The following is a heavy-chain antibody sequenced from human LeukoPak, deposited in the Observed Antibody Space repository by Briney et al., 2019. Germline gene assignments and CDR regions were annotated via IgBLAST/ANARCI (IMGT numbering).Heavy chain of an antibody. CDR1: GDSISGSSYY. CDR2: VYFSGLT. Sequence: SETLSLTRTVSGDSISGSSYYWGWVRQSPRKGLEWIGSVYFSGLTYYSPSFQSRVTISIDRSKNQFSLRLNSVTAADTAVYYCATLEFGAGRFDPWGQGTLVTVSS. J-gene: IGHJ5*02. D-gene: IGHD3-10*01. CDR3: ATLEFGAGRFDP. V-gene: IGHV4-39*01.